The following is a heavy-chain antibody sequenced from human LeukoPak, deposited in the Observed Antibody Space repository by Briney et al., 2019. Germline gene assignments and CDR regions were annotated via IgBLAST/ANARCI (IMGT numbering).Heavy chain of an antibody. CDR1: GGSISGSDYY. V-gene: IGHV4-39*01. J-gene: IGHJ3*02. CDR2: MYDGGST. CDR3: VRRSHTPWPI. Sequence: SETLSLTCSVSGGSISGSDYYWPWMRQPPGKGLEWIGSMYDGGSTYYDPSFETRATISVDTSKSQLSLKLTSVTAADTAIYYCVRRSHTPWPIWGRGTMVTVSS.